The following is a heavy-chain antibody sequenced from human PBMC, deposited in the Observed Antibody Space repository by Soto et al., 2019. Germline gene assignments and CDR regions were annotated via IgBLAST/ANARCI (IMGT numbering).Heavy chain of an antibody. V-gene: IGHV4-39*02. D-gene: IGHD2-15*01. CDR1: GGSISSSSYY. CDR2: IYYSGST. Sequence: PSETLSLTCTVSGGSISSSSYYWGWIRQPPGKGLEWIGSIYYSGSTYYNSSLKSRITISRDTSKNHFSLRLTSMTAADTAVYYCATVLVGATRHPDSDSWGQGTLVTVSS. CDR3: ATVLVGATRHPDSDS. J-gene: IGHJ4*02.